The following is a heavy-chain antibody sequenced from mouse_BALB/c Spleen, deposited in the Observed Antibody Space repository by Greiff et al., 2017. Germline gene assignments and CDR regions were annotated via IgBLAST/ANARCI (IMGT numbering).Heavy chain of an antibody. J-gene: IGHJ4*01. CDR2: ISSGGST. V-gene: IGHV5-6-5*01. CDR3: ARYDDAMDY. Sequence: EVQRVESGGGLVKPGGSLKLSCAASGFTFSSYAMSWVRQTPEKRLEWVASISSGGSTYYPDSVKGRFTISRDNARNILYLQMSSLRSEDTAMYYCARYDDAMDYWGQGTSVTVSS. D-gene: IGHD2-14*01. CDR1: GFTFSSYA.